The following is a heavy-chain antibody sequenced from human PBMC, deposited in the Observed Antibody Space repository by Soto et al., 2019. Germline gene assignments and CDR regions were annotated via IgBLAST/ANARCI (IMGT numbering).Heavy chain of an antibody. Sequence: QGHLQPWGAGLLTFSETMSLTGAVFGGSFTGLSWFRIPQTPGKGLGWIGEINHIGRPNYNPSLKSRVTISVDTAKNQFSLMLTSATAADTAVYYCATSPTTVWLRVGYYVDYWGQGTLVTVSS. D-gene: IGHD4-17*01. CDR2: INHIGRP. J-gene: IGHJ4*02. CDR1: GGSFTGLS. V-gene: IGHV4-34*01. CDR3: ATSPTTVWLRVGYYVDY.